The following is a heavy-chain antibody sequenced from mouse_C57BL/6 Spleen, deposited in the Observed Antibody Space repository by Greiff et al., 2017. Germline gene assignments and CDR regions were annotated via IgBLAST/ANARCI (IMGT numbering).Heavy chain of an antibody. V-gene: IGHV1-19*01. Sequence: EVQLVESGPVLVKPGASVKMSCKASGYTFTDYYMNWVKQSHGKSLEWIGVINPYNGGTSYNQKFKGKATLTVDKSSSTAYMERNSLTSEDSAVYYCARCDYDATGYYFDYWGQGTTLTVSS. CDR2: INPYNGGT. CDR1: GYTFTDYY. J-gene: IGHJ2*01. CDR3: ARCDYDATGYYFDY. D-gene: IGHD2-4*01.